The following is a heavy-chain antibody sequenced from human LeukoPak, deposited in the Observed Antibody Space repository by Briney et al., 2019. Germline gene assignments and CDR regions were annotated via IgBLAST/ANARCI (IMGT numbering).Heavy chain of an antibody. D-gene: IGHD6-19*01. Sequence: SETLSLTRTVSGGSISSYYWSWIRQPPGKGLEWIGYIYYSGSTNYNPSLKSRVTISVDTSKNQFSLKLSSVTAADTAVYYCARGEAVAVLDYWGQGTLVTVSS. CDR3: ARGEAVAVLDY. V-gene: IGHV4-59*01. J-gene: IGHJ4*02. CDR1: GGSISSYY. CDR2: IYYSGST.